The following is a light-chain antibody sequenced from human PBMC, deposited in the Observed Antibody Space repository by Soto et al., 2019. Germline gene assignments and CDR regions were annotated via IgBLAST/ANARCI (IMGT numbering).Light chain of an antibody. CDR2: GAS. CDR3: QQYVNLPRA. J-gene: IGKJ1*01. Sequence: VVLTQSPGTLSLSPGERATLSCRASQSIGNNQLAWYQQKPGQAPRLLIYGASSRATGIPDRFSGSGSGTDFTLTISRLELEDFAVYYCQQYVNLPRAFGQGTKVEAK. V-gene: IGKV3-20*01. CDR1: QSIGNNQ.